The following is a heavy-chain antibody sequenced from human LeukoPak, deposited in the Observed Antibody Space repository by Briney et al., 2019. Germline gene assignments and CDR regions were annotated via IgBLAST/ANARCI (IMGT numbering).Heavy chain of an antibody. CDR3: AGGLSIAAAFDY. CDR2: ISYDGSNK. Sequence: GGSLRLSCAASGFTFSSYAMHWVRQAPGKGLEWVAVISYDGSNKYYADSVKGRFTISRDNSKNTLYLQMNSLRAEDTAVYYCAGGLSIAAAFDYWGQGTLVTVSS. CDR1: GFTFSSYA. V-gene: IGHV3-30-3*01. D-gene: IGHD6-13*01. J-gene: IGHJ4*02.